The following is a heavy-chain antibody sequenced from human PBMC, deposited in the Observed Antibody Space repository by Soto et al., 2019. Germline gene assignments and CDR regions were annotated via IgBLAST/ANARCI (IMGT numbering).Heavy chain of an antibody. CDR3: ARAGGSGWSLDF. J-gene: IGHJ4*02. D-gene: IGHD6-19*01. CDR1: VFTFSDYY. V-gene: IGHV3-11*01. CDR2: IDNSGTTM. Sequence: GGSLRLSCAASVFTFSDYYMAWIRQAPGKGLEWVSYIDNSGTTMNYADSVKGRFTISRDNAKNSLYLQMNSLRADDTAVYYCARAGGSGWSLDFWGRGTLVTVSS.